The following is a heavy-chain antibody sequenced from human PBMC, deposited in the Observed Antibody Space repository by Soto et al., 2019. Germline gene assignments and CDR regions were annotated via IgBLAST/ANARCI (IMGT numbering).Heavy chain of an antibody. CDR3: VRSGDNYNLLDY. J-gene: IGHJ4*02. Sequence: VGSLRLSCAASGFTFSDHYMSWIRQAPGKGLEWIGYSSNSGSFTRYADSVKGRFSISRDNAKNSLYLQMNSLRGDDTAIYYCVRSGDNYNLLDYWGQGTPVTVSS. V-gene: IGHV3-11*06. CDR2: SSNSGSFT. D-gene: IGHD1-1*01. CDR1: GFTFSDHY.